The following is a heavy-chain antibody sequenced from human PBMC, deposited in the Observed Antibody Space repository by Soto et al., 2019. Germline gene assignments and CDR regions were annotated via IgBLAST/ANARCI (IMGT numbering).Heavy chain of an antibody. D-gene: IGHD2-21*02. V-gene: IGHV3-30*03. CDR1: GLHFSDHR. CDR3: TGDNGDLVVVTARSRHGFDP. Sequence: WGSQGICCVPCGLHFSDHRIPRVRQAPGRGLDRVAGILHGGSYKNYGDSVKGRFAISRDNSVSTVYLEMNSLRPDDTALYFCTGDNGDLVVVTARSRHGFDPWGRGTLVTVS. J-gene: IGHJ5*01. CDR2: ILHGGSYK.